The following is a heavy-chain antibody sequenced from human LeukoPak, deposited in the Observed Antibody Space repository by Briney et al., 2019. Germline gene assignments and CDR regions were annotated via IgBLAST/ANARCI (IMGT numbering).Heavy chain of an antibody. Sequence: SETLSLTCTVSGGSISSSSYYWGWIRQPPGKGLEWIGSIYCSGSTYYNPSLKSRVTISVDTSKNQFSLKLSSVTAADTAVYYCAREAHYDYVWGSYRYLGYWGQGTLVTVSS. J-gene: IGHJ4*02. CDR1: GGSISSSSYY. V-gene: IGHV4-39*07. D-gene: IGHD3-16*02. CDR2: IYCSGST. CDR3: AREAHYDYVWGSYRYLGY.